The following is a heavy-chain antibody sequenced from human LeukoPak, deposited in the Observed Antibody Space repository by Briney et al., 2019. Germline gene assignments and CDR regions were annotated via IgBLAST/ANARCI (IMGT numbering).Heavy chain of an antibody. CDR3: ARDEGWFDP. V-gene: IGHV4-59*01. Sequence: PSETLSLPCTASGGSISSYYWSWIRQPPGKGLEWVGYIYYSGSTNYNPSLKSRVTISVDTSKYLFSLKLSSVTAADTAVYYCARDEGWFDPWGQGTLVTVSS. CDR1: GGSISSYY. CDR2: IYYSGST. J-gene: IGHJ5*02.